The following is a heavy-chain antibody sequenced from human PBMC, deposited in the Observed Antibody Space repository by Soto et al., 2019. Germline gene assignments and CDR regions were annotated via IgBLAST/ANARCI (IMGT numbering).Heavy chain of an antibody. V-gene: IGHV1-2*02. CDR2: SNPNSGGT. CDR1: RYTFTGYY. D-gene: IGHD5-12*01. J-gene: IGHJ6*03. Sequence: QVQLVKSGAEVKKPGASVKVSCKASRYTFTGYYMHGVRQAPRQGLEWMGWSNPNSGGTNNAQKLQGGDIRTRDAAISTANLGLSRLRSDATAVYYCARGNGNPLSLGYSGYYPTGYYYYMDVWGQGTTVTVSS. CDR3: ARGNGNPLSLGYSGYYPTGYYYYMDV.